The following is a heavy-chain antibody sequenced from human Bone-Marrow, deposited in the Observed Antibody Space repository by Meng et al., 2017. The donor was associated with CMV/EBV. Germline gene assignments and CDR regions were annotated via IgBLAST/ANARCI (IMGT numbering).Heavy chain of an antibody. V-gene: IGHV3-30*04. CDR2: ISYDGSNK. J-gene: IGHJ4*02. CDR3: ARDFKRWLQLRTPTYYFDY. CDR1: TFSSYG. Sequence: TFSSYGRHWVRQAPGKGLEWVAVISYDGSNKYYADSVKGRFTISRDNSKNTLYLQMNSLRAEDTAVYYCARDFKRWLQLRTPTYYFDYWGQGTLVTVSS. D-gene: IGHD5-24*01.